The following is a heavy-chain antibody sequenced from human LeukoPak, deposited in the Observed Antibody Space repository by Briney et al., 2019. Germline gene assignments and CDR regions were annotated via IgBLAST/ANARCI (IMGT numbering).Heavy chain of an antibody. D-gene: IGHD6-6*01. CDR3: ARTSIAARRANAFDI. CDR1: GGSISSYY. J-gene: IGHJ3*02. CDR2: IYYSGST. V-gene: IGHV4-59*12. Sequence: SETLSLTCTVSGGSISSYYWSWIRQPPGKGLEWIGYIYYSGSTNYNPSLKSRVTISVDTSKNQFSLKLSSVTAADTAVYYCARTSIAARRANAFDIWGQGTMVTVSS.